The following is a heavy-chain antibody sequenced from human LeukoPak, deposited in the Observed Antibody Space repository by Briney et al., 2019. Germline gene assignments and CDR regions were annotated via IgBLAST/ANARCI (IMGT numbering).Heavy chain of an antibody. CDR3: ATYSVWVGGDFQH. Sequence: SETLSLTCTVSGGSISRSSYYWGWIRQPPGKGLEWIGSIYYSGRTYYRPSLKSRVTISVDTSKNQFSLRLSSVTAADTAVYFCATYSVWVGGDFQHWGQGTLVTVSS. J-gene: IGHJ1*01. CDR2: IYYSGRT. D-gene: IGHD3-10*01. V-gene: IGHV4-39*01. CDR1: GGSISRSSYY.